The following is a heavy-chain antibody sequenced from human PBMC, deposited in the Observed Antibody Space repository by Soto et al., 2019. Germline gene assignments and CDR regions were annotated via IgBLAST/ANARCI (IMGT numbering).Heavy chain of an antibody. CDR1: GGSISSGGYS. J-gene: IGHJ4*02. CDR2: IGINSDTV. V-gene: IGHV4-30-2*01. Sequence: QLQLQESGSGLVKPSQTLSLTCAVSGGSISSGGYSWSWIRQPPGKGLEWISYIGINSDTVSYADSVRGRFAISRDNAKSSLYLQMNSLRDEDTAVYHCARDLNWAFDYWGQGILVTVSS. D-gene: IGHD3-16*01. CDR3: ARDLNWAFDY.